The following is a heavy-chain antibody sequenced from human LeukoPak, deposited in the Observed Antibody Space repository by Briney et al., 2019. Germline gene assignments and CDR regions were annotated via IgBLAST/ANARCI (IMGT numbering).Heavy chain of an antibody. D-gene: IGHD2-15*01. V-gene: IGHV1-2*06. J-gene: IGHJ4*02. CDR3: ARDLEALAAIDH. CDR1: GYSFTGYY. Sequence: ASVKVSCKASGYSFTGYYIHWVRQAPGQGLEWMGRINPNSGGTNYAQKFQVRLTMTRDTSISTAYMELSRLTSDDTAVYFCARDLEALAAIDHWGQGTLVTVSS. CDR2: INPNSGGT.